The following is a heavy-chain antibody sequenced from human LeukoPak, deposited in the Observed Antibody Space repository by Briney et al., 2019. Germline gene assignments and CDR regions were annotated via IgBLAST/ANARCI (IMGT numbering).Heavy chain of an antibody. Sequence: SETLSLTCTVSGGSISNSNYYWAWIRQPPGKGLEWIASIYYSGSTYDNPSLKSRVTISVDKSKNQFSLKLSSVTAADTAVYYCARYRGANGYYFDYWGQGTLVTVSS. CDR1: GGSISNSNYY. CDR3: ARYRGANGYYFDY. V-gene: IGHV4-39*07. D-gene: IGHD3-10*01. J-gene: IGHJ4*02. CDR2: IYYSGST.